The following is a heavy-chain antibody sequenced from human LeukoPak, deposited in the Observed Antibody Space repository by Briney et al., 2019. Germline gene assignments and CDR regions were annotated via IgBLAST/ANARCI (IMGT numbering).Heavy chain of an antibody. D-gene: IGHD1-26*01. CDR1: GYTFTSYG. Sequence: VASGKVSCKASGYTFTSYGISWVRQAPGQGLEWVGWISAYNGNTNYAQKLQGRVTMTTDTSTSTAYMELRSLRSDDTAVYYCARDQSLLEGAPPVDYWGQGTLVTVSS. V-gene: IGHV1-18*01. CDR3: ARDQSLLEGAPPVDY. CDR2: ISAYNGNT. J-gene: IGHJ4*02.